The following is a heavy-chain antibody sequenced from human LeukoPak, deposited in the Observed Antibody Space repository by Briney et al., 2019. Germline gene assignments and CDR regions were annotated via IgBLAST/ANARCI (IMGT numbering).Heavy chain of an antibody. D-gene: IGHD5-24*01. Sequence: GGSLRLSCAASGFTFSSYEMNWVRQAPGKGLERVSYISSSGSTIYYADSVKGRFTISRDNAKNSLYLQMNSLRAEDTAVYYCARESPDRRDGYKLWGQGTLVTVSS. V-gene: IGHV3-48*03. J-gene: IGHJ4*02. CDR2: ISSSGSTI. CDR1: GFTFSSYE. CDR3: ARESPDRRDGYKL.